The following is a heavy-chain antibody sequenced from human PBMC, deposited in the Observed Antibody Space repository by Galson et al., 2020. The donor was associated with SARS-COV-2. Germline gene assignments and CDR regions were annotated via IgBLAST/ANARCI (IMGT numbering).Heavy chain of an antibody. CDR2: IYTSGST. V-gene: IGHV4-4*07. J-gene: IGHJ6*02. CDR3: ARTYGGIQPIPYYYGMDV. Sequence: SETLSLTCTVSGGSISSYYWSWIRQPAGKGLEWIGRIYTSGSTNYNPSLKSRVTMSVDTSKNQFSLKLSSVTAADTAVYYCARTYGGIQPIPYYYGMDVWGQGTTVTVSS. D-gene: IGHD5-18*01. CDR1: GGSISSYY.